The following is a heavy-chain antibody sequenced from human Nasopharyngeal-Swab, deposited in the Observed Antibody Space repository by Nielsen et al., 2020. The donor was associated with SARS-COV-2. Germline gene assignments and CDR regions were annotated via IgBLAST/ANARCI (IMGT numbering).Heavy chain of an antibody. V-gene: IGHV4-31*03. CDR3: ARRRRVFWSGYYYYFDY. Sequence: SETLSLTCTVSGGSISSGGYYWSWIRQHPGKGLEWIGYIYYSGSTSYNPPLKSRVTISVDTSKNQFSLKLSSVTAADTAVYYCARRRRVFWSGYYYYFDYWGQGTLVTVSS. CDR2: IYYSGST. J-gene: IGHJ4*02. D-gene: IGHD3-3*01. CDR1: GGSISSGGYY.